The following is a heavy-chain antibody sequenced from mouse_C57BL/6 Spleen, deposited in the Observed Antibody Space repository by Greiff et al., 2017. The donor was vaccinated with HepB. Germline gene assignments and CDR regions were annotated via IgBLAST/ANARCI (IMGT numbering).Heavy chain of an antibody. CDR1: GFTFSDYY. Sequence: EVKVVESGGGLVQPGGSLKLSCAASGFTFSDYYMYWVRQTPEKRLEWVAYISNGGGSTYYPDTVKGRFTISRDNAKNTLYLQMSRLKSEDTAMYYCARHSDFYYAMDYWGQGTSVTVSS. V-gene: IGHV5-12*01. J-gene: IGHJ4*01. CDR2: ISNGGGST. CDR3: ARHSDFYYAMDY.